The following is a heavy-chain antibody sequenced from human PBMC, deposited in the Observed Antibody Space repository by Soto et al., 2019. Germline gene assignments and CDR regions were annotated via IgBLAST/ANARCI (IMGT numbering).Heavy chain of an antibody. CDR1: GGSISSYY. CDR3: ARDRLSITIFGVDYYGMDV. V-gene: IGHV4-59*01. J-gene: IGHJ6*02. D-gene: IGHD3-3*01. CDR2: IYYSGST. Sequence: TLSLTCTVSGGSISSYYWSWIRQPPGRGLEWIGYIYYSGSTNYNPSLKSRVTISVDTSKNQFSLKLSSVTAADTAVYYCARDRLSITIFGVDYYGMDVWGQGTTVTVSS.